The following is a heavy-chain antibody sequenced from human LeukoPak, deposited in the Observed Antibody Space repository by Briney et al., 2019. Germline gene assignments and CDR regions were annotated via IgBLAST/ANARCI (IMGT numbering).Heavy chain of an antibody. D-gene: IGHD2-15*01. V-gene: IGHV1-2*02. CDR1: GYTFTGYY. Sequence: GASVKVSCKASGYTFTGYYMHWVRQAPGQGLEWMGWINPNSGGTNYAQKFQGRVTMTRDTSISTAYMELSRLRSDDTTVYYCARDWRLADDRRFRLAAIRCSLDPWGQGTLVTVSS. CDR3: ARDWRLADDRRFRLAAIRCSLDP. CDR2: INPNSGGT. J-gene: IGHJ5*02.